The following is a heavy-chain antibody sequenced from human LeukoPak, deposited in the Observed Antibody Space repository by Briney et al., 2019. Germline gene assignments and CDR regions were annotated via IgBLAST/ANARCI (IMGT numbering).Heavy chain of an antibody. V-gene: IGHV3-21*01. CDR3: ARPYDIRGYFPDY. CDR2: ISRGSDHI. Sequence: GGSLRLSCVASGFTFSIYTMNWVRQAPGKGLEWVSSISRGSDHIFYADSMKGRFTISRDNAKNSLYLQMNSLGAEDTAEYYCARPYDIRGYFPDYWGQGTLVTVSS. D-gene: IGHD3-22*01. J-gene: IGHJ4*02. CDR1: GFTFSIYT.